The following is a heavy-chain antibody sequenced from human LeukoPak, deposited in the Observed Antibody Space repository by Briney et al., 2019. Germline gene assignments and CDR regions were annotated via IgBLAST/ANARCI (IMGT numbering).Heavy chain of an antibody. D-gene: IGHD1-14*01. J-gene: IGHJ6*03. CDR1: GFTFDDYA. CDR3: ASNVVSESIPVGYYYYYMDV. Sequence: GGSLRLSCAASGFTFDDYAMHWVRQAPGKGLEWVSGISWNSGSISYADSVKGRFTISRDNAKNSLYLQMNSLRAEDMALYYCASNVVSESIPVGYYYYYMDVWGKGTTVTVSS. CDR2: ISWNSGSI. V-gene: IGHV3-9*03.